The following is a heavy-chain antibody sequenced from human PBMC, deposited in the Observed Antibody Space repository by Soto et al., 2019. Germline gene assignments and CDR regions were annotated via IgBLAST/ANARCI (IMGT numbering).Heavy chain of an antibody. D-gene: IGHD2-15*01. V-gene: IGHV2-5*02. J-gene: IGHJ4*02. CDR3: AHFSREFHLILSHYWFDY. Sequence: QITLKESGPTLVKPTQTLTLTCTFSGFSLSTSGVGVGWIRQPPGKALEWLALIYWDDDKRYSPSLRTRLTITKDXPKXQXALTMTNMDPVDTATYYCAHFSREFHLILSHYWFDYWGQGTLVTVSS. CDR1: GFSLSTSGVG. CDR2: IYWDDDK.